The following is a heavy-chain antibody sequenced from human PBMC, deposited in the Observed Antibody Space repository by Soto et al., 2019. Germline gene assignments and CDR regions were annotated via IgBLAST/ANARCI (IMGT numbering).Heavy chain of an antibody. J-gene: IGHJ4*02. CDR3: ARGNISTPYYFDH. Sequence: QIRLVQSVGEVKKPGASVKVSCKASGYSFTTFVITWVRQAPGQGLEWMGWISAYNDDTNYAQHLPDGVTLTTDTSTSPAYTELSSLTSVDSAVYYCARGNISTPYYFDHWGQGNLVTVSS. CDR2: ISAYNDDT. CDR1: GYSFTTFV. D-gene: IGHD2-2*01. V-gene: IGHV1-18*01.